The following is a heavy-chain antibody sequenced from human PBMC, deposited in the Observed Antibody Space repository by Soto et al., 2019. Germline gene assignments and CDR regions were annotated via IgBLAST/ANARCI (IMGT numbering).Heavy chain of an antibody. Sequence: PLETLSLTCTVSGVSVRGVGYYWSWIRQPPGKGLECIGYIYYSGSTNYNPSLKSRVTISVDTSKNQFSLKLSSVTAADTAVYYCARVSSSWGLVNYFDYWGQGTLVTVSS. CDR3: ARVSSSWGLVNYFDY. V-gene: IGHV4-61*08. D-gene: IGHD6-13*01. CDR2: IYYSGST. J-gene: IGHJ4*02. CDR1: GVSVRGVGYY.